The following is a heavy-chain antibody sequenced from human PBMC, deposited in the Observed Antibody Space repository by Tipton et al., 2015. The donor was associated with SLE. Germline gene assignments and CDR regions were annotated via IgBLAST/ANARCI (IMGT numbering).Heavy chain of an antibody. CDR1: GGSFSGYY. CDR3: ARERIEEYGGKENWIDP. J-gene: IGHJ5*02. V-gene: IGHV4-34*01. D-gene: IGHD4/OR15-4a*01. CDR2: INHSGST. Sequence: TLSLTCAVYGGSFSGYYWSWLRQSPGKGLEWIGEINHSGSTNYNPSLKSRVTISVDRSNNPFSLNLSSVTAADTAVYYCARERIEEYGGKENWIDPWGQGTLVTVSS.